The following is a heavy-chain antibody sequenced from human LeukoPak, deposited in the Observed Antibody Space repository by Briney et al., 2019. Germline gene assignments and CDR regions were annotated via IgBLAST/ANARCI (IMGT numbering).Heavy chain of an antibody. CDR1: GGSMSGYY. D-gene: IGHD2-15*01. V-gene: IGHV4-59*01. Sequence: PSETLSLTCTDSGGSMSGYYWCWIWQPPRDGLERIGYVYYRGSTKYNPSLESRVTISVDTSNSQFSLRLTSVTAADTAVYFCAKDHPGWWVWGRGTTVTVSS. CDR3: AKDHPGWWV. CDR2: VYYRGST. J-gene: IGHJ6*02.